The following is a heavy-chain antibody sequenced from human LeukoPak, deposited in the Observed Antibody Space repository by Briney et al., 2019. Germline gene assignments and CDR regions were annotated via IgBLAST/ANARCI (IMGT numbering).Heavy chain of an antibody. CDR2: SHYSGST. Sequence: SETLSLTCTVSGGSISNYYWSWIRQPPGKGLDWIGYSHYSGSTDYHPSLKSRVTISLDMSKNQFSLKLSSVTAADTAVYYCASVNYSFDYWGQGTLVTVSS. V-gene: IGHV4-59*08. CDR1: GGSISNYY. J-gene: IGHJ4*02. D-gene: IGHD1-26*01. CDR3: ASVNYSFDY.